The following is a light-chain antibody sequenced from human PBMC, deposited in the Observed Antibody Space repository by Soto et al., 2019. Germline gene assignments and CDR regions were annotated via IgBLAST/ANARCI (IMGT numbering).Light chain of an antibody. V-gene: IGKV3-11*01. CDR2: GAS. J-gene: IGKJ4*01. Sequence: IVLTQSPGTLSLSPGGGANLSSRAREGVCSYLALYPQRPGQAPRLLIYGASNMSTGIPARLSSRRSGTDFTLSLSSIEPEDFVVYYGHLRRNWPRLTVGGGTKVDSK. CDR3: HLRRNWPRLT. CDR1: EGVCSY.